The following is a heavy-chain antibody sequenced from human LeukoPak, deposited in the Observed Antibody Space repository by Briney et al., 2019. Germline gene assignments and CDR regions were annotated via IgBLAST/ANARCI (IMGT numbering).Heavy chain of an antibody. CDR1: GYSFTSYW. V-gene: IGHV5-51*01. D-gene: IGHD2-15*01. J-gene: IGHJ4*02. CDR2: IYPGDSDT. CDR3: ASSTRGVVVAAPYFDY. Sequence: GESLKISRKGSGYSFTSYWIGWVRQMPGKGLEWMGIIYPGDSDTRYSPSFQGQVTISADKSISTAYLQWSSLKASDTAMYYCASSTRGVVVAAPYFDYWGQGTLVTVSS.